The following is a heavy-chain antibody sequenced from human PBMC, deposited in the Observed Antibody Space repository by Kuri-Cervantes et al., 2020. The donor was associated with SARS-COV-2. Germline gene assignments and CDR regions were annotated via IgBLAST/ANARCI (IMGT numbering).Heavy chain of an antibody. CDR2: VGGSGGDI. V-gene: IGHV3-21*01. D-gene: IGHD1-26*01. Sequence: GGSLRLSCAASEFTFRNHGMIWVRQAPGKGLEWVSAVGGSGGDIYYADSVKGRFTISRDNAKNSLYLQLNSLRAEDTAVYYCARSNKLSLGWDEDYYYYMDVWGKGTTVTVSS. J-gene: IGHJ6*03. CDR3: ARSNKLSLGWDEDYYYYMDV. CDR1: EFTFRNHG.